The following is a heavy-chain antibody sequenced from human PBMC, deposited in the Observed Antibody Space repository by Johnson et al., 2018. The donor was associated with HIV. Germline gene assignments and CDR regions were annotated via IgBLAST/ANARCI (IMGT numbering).Heavy chain of an antibody. J-gene: IGHJ3*02. D-gene: IGHD1-26*01. CDR3: ARERGAFDI. CDR1: GFTFSSYA. Sequence: QVQLVESGGGVVRPGGSLRLSCAASGFTFSSYAMHWVRQAPGKGLEWVAVISYDGSNKYYADSVKGRFTISRDNAKNSLYLQMNSLRAEDTAVYYCARERGAFDIWGQGTMVTVSS. V-gene: IGHV3-30*04. CDR2: ISYDGSNK.